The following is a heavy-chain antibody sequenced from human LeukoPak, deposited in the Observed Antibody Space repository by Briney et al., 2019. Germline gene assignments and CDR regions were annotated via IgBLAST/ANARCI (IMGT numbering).Heavy chain of an antibody. V-gene: IGHV4-39*07. CDR3: ARVVRYYDSSGYHDY. D-gene: IGHD3-22*01. CDR2: IYYSGST. J-gene: IGHJ4*02. Sequence: SETLSLTCTVSGGSISSSSYYWGWIRQPPGKGLEWIGSIYYSGSTYYNPSLKSRITISVDTSKNQFSLKLSSVTAADTAVYYCARVVRYYDSSGYHDYWGQGTLVTVSS. CDR1: GGSISSSSYY.